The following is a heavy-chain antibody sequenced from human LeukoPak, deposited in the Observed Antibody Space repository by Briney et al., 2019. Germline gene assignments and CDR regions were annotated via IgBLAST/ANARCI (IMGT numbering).Heavy chain of an antibody. V-gene: IGHV4-59*01. CDR3: ARVSGSYYPGWFDP. J-gene: IGHJ5*02. D-gene: IGHD1-26*01. CDR1: GGSISSYY. CDR2: IDHRGYT. Sequence: SETLSLTCTVSGGSISSYYWSWIRQPPGKGLQWIGYIDHRGYTNYNRSLKSRVTISVDTSKNQFSLKLSSVTAADTAVYYCARVSGSYYPGWFDPWGQGTLVTVSS.